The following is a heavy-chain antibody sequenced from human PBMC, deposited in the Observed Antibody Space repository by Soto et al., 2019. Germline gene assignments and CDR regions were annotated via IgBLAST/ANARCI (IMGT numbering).Heavy chain of an antibody. CDR3: ARVPTIFGVVITSDY. CDR1: GFSFSTYW. J-gene: IGHJ4*02. D-gene: IGHD3-3*01. V-gene: IGHV3-7*03. Sequence: ESGGGLVQPGGSLRLSCAASGFSFSTYWMSWVRQAPGKGLEWVANIKQDGSEKYYVDSVKGRFTISRDNAKNSLYLQMNSLRVEDTAVYYCARVPTIFGVVITSDYWGQGTLVTVSS. CDR2: IKQDGSEK.